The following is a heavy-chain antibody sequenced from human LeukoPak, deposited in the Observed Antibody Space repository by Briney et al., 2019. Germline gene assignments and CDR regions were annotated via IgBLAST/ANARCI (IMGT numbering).Heavy chain of an antibody. Sequence: PGGSLRLSCAPSGFTFSNHWMRWVRHAPGKGLVWVSRINGDGTWPSYTDSVKGRFTIYRDNARSTVYLQMDSLRAEDTAVYYCAREIREGEGPRQSDAFDVWGLGTMVNVHS. CDR1: GFTFSNHW. CDR3: AREIREGEGPRQSDAFDV. D-gene: IGHD2-21*01. J-gene: IGHJ3*01. CDR2: INGDGTWP. V-gene: IGHV3-74*01.